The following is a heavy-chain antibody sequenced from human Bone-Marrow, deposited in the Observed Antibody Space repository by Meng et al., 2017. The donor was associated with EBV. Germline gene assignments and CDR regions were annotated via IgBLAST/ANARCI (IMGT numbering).Heavy chain of an antibody. Sequence: EVQVMESGGGLVQPGGSLRRSCAASGITLSSYWVHWVRQVPGKGLVWVSRINEDGSVINYADSVKGRFFISRDNAKNIVYLQMNNLRTEDTAVYYCAKDCFGDKDSWGQGTLVTVSS. J-gene: IGHJ4*02. CDR2: INEDGSVI. CDR3: AKDCFGDKDS. V-gene: IGHV3-74*01. CDR1: GITLSSYW. D-gene: IGHD2-21*01.